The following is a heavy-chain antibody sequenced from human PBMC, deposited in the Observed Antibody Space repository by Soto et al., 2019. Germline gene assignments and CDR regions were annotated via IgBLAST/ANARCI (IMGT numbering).Heavy chain of an antibody. CDR1: GVTFSSYA. D-gene: IGHD3-10*01. V-gene: IGHV1-69*01. CDR2: IIPIFGTA. Sequence: SVKLSCKASGVTFSSYAISWVRHAPGQGLEWMGGIIPIFGTANYAQKFQGRVTITADESTSTAYMELSSLRSEDTAVYYGAFYSVGDERRNASYDGMGVGGKGTTGT. J-gene: IGHJ6*04. CDR3: AFYSVGDERRNASYDGMGV.